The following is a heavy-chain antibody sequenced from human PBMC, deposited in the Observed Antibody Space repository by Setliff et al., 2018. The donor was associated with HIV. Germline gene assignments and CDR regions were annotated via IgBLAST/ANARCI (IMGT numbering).Heavy chain of an antibody. CDR2: ISSGSSYI. Sequence: GGSLRLSCAASGFTSSSYSMNWVRQAPGKGLEWVSSISSGSSYIYYAESVKGRFTISRDNAKNSLYLQMNSLRAEDTAVYYCARAGVYYDSSGYCIDYWGQGTLVTVSS. D-gene: IGHD3-22*01. V-gene: IGHV3-21*01. J-gene: IGHJ4*02. CDR3: ARAGVYYDSSGYCIDY. CDR1: GFTSSSYS.